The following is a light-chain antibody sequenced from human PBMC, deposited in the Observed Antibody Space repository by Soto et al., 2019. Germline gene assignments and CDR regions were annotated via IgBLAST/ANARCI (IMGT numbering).Light chain of an antibody. V-gene: IGLV7-43*01. CDR2: TTD. J-gene: IGLJ3*02. Sequence: QTVVTQEPSLTVSPGGTVTLTCASSTGAVTTGNYASWFQQKPGQAPRTLIYTTDNRHSWTPARFSGSLLGGKAALTLSSVQPEDEADYYCLLYCGGAQLVFGGGTKLTVL. CDR3: LLYCGGAQLV. CDR1: TGAVTTGNY.